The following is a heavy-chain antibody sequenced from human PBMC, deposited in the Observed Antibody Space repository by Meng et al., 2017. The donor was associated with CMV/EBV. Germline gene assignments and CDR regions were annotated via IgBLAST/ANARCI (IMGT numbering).Heavy chain of an antibody. CDR3: ERVREGCSRASCTLDP. V-gene: IGHV4-4*01. CDR1: GASIGSRSL. Sequence: SGASIGSRSLWTWVRRTPETGLARGGGLLHSRGTYYNASLNSRVAISIGKSNNAISLDLTSVTAADTGVYSCERVREGCSRASCTLDPWGQGTLVTVSS. J-gene: IGHJ5*02. CDR2: LLHSRGT. D-gene: IGHD2-2*01.